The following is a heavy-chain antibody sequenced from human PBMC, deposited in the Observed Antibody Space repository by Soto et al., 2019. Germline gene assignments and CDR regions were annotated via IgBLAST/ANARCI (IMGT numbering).Heavy chain of an antibody. CDR3: ARYILNSSSWYELTYYYYYGMDV. CDR1: GGAFSGYY. J-gene: IGHJ6*02. D-gene: IGHD6-13*01. V-gene: IGHV4-34*01. CDR2: INHSGST. Sequence: AETLSLTCAVYGGAFSGYYWSWIRQPPGKGLEWMGEINHSGSTNNNPSLKSSVTISVDTAKNQFSLKLSSVTAADTAVYYCARYILNSSSWYELTYYYYYGMDVWGQGTTVTVSS.